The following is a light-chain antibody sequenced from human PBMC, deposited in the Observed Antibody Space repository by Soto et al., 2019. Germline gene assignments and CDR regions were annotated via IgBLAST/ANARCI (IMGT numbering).Light chain of an antibody. J-gene: IGKJ1*01. CDR2: GAS. Sequence: EIVMTQSPGTLSLSPVDRATLXFRASQSVSNNYLAWYQQKPGQAPRLLIYGASNRATGIPDRFSGSGSGTDFTLTISRLEPEDFAVYYCQQYGSSGTFGQGTKVDIK. V-gene: IGKV3-20*01. CDR3: QQYGSSGT. CDR1: QSVSNNY.